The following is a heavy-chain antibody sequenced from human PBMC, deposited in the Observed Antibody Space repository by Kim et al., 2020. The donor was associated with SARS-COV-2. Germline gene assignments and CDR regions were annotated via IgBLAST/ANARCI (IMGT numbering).Heavy chain of an antibody. CDR3: ARDPTTGFDY. D-gene: IGHD5-12*01. Sequence: STHYNPSLKSRVTISVDTSKNQFSLKLSSVTAADTAVYYCARDPTTGFDYWGQGTLVTVSS. V-gene: IGHV4-31*02. CDR2: ST. J-gene: IGHJ4*02.